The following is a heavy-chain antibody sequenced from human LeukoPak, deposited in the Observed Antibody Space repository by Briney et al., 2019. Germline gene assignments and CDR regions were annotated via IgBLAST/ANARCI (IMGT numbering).Heavy chain of an antibody. Sequence: GSLRLSCAASGFTFSSYAMSWIRQPPGKGLEWIGEINHSGSTNYNPSLKSRVTISVDTSKNQFSLKLSSVTAADTAVYYCARHPFGSAITPRGAFDIWGQGTMVTVSS. CDR1: GFTFSSYA. CDR3: ARHPFGSAITPRGAFDI. D-gene: IGHD3-10*01. V-gene: IGHV4-34*01. CDR2: INHSGST. J-gene: IGHJ3*02.